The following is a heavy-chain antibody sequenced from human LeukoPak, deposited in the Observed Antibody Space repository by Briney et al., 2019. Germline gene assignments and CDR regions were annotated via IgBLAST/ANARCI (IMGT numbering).Heavy chain of an antibody. CDR1: GGSISSYY. CDR2: IYYSGST. J-gene: IGHJ4*02. CDR3: ARNEGISGWYYFDY. D-gene: IGHD6-19*01. V-gene: IGHV4-59*08. Sequence: SETLPLTCTVSGGSISSYYWSWIRQPPGKGLEWIGYIYYSGSTNYNPSLKSRVTISVDTSKNQFSLKLSSVTAADTAVYYCARNEGISGWYYFDYWGQGTLVTVSS.